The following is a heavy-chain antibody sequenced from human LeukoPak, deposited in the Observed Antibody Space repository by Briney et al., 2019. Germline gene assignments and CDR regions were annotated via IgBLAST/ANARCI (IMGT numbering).Heavy chain of an antibody. CDR1: GFTFSSYG. Sequence: SGGSLRLSCAASGFTFSSYGMHWVRQAPGKGLEWVAVISYDGSNKYYADSVKGRFTISRDNSKNTLYLQMNGLRAEDTAVYYCAKAIGELLFDYWGQGTLVTVSS. D-gene: IGHD3-10*01. J-gene: IGHJ4*02. CDR3: AKAIGELLFDY. V-gene: IGHV3-30*18. CDR2: ISYDGSNK.